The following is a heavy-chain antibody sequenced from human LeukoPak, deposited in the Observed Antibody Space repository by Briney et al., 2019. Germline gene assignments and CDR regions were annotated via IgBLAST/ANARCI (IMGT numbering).Heavy chain of an antibody. D-gene: IGHD2-8*01. CDR2: ISESGGST. Sequence: GGSLRLSCAASGFTFSSYGMSWVRQAQGKGLEWVSAISESGGSTFYADSVKGRFTISRDNSKNTLYLQMNSLRAEDTAVYYCARDDCTNGVCYYYFDYWGQGTLVTVSS. J-gene: IGHJ4*02. CDR3: ARDDCTNGVCYYYFDY. V-gene: IGHV3-23*01. CDR1: GFTFSSYG.